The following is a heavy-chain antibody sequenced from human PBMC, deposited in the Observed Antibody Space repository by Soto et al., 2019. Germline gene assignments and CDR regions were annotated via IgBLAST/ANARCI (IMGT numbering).Heavy chain of an antibody. V-gene: IGHV4-31*03. CDR1: GGSINSGGYC. Sequence: QVQLQESGPGLVKPSQTLSLTCTVSGGSINSGGYCWSWIRQHPGKGLDWIGCISYGGSTSYNPSLXSXXPISVDTSKNQFSLKLTSVTAAATAVYYCSRGILVWGQGALITVSS. CDR2: ISYGGST. CDR3: SRGILV. J-gene: IGHJ4*02. D-gene: IGHD5-18*01.